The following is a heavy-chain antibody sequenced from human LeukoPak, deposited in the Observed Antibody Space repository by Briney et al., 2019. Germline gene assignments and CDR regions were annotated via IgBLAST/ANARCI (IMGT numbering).Heavy chain of an antibody. V-gene: IGHV3-30-3*01. CDR3: ARATKQLDAFDI. CDR2: ISYDESNK. D-gene: IGHD6-6*01. Sequence: GGSLRLSCAASGFTFSSYAMHWVRQAPGKGLEWVAVISYDESNKYYADSVKGRFTISRDNSKNTLYLQMNSLRAEDTAVYYCARATKQLDAFDIWGQGTMVTVSS. J-gene: IGHJ3*02. CDR1: GFTFSSYA.